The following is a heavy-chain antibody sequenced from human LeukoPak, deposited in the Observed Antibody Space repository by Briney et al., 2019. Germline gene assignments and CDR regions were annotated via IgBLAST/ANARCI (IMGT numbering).Heavy chain of an antibody. CDR3: ARDVRYASGWSTPES. CDR2: IYSSGSA. D-gene: IGHD6-19*01. Sequence: SETLSLTCTVSGGSIINHYWSWIRQPAGKGLQWIGRIYSSGSANYSPSLKSRVSMPIDTSNNHFSLNLTSVTAADTALYFCARDVRYASGWSTPESWGQGTLVTVSS. V-gene: IGHV4-4*07. CDR1: GGSIINHY. J-gene: IGHJ5*02.